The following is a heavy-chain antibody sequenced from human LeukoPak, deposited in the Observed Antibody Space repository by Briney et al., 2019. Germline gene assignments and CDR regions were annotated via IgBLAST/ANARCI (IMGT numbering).Heavy chain of an antibody. CDR1: GYSFTSYW. CDR2: IYPGDSDT. V-gene: IGHV5-51*01. D-gene: IGHD6-19*01. CDR3: ARRGIAVAAHPDY. J-gene: IGHJ4*02. Sequence: GESLKISCKGSGYSFTSYWIGWMRQMPGKGLEWMGIIYPGDSDTRYSPSFQGQVTISADKSISTAYLQWSSLKASDTAMYYCARRGIAVAAHPDYWGQGTLVTVSS.